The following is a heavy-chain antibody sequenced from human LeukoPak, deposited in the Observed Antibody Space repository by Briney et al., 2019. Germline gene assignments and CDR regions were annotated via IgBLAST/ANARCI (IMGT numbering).Heavy chain of an antibody. D-gene: IGHD3-10*01. CDR3: ARDSGRRRVWGAGYFDY. CDR1: GFRFTTYD. Sequence: GGSLRLSCAASGFRFTTYDMNWVRQAPGKGLEWISYISNTGTTTHYADSVKGRLTISRDNAENSLYLQMNSLRPEDTAIYYCARDSGRRRVWGAGYFDYWGHGTLVTVTS. V-gene: IGHV3-48*03. CDR2: ISNTGTTT. J-gene: IGHJ5*01.